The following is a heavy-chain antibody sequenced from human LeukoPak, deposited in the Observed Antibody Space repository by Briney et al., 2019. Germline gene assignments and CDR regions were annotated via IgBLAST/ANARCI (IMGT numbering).Heavy chain of an antibody. CDR3: ARLITMVRGVGYYFDY. Sequence: SETLSLTCTVSGGSISSGDYYWSWIRQPPGKGLEWIGYIYYSGNTYYNPSLRSRLTISVDTSKNQFSLKLSSVTAADTAVYYCARLITMVRGVGYYFDYWGQGTLVTVSS. D-gene: IGHD3-10*01. CDR2: IYYSGNT. CDR1: GGSISSGDYY. J-gene: IGHJ4*02. V-gene: IGHV4-30-4*01.